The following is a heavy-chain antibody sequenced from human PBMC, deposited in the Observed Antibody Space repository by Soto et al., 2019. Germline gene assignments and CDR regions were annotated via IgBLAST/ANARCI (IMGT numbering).Heavy chain of an antibody. V-gene: IGHV4-39*01. CDR3: ARRLYYDSSGFEGGGMDV. CDR2: IYYSGST. J-gene: IGHJ6*02. D-gene: IGHD3-22*01. CDR1: GGSISSSSYY. Sequence: QLQLQESGPGLVKPSETLSLTCTVSGGSISSSSYYWGWIRQPPGKGLEWIGSIYYSGSTYYNPSLKGRLTISVDTSTNQFSLKLSSVTAADTAVYYCARRLYYDSSGFEGGGMDVWGQGTTVTVSS.